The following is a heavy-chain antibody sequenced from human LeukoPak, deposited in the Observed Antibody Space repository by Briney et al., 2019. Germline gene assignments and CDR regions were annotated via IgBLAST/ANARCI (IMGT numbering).Heavy chain of an antibody. CDR3: ARSRGSSGWYDY. Sequence: PSETLSLTCAVYGGSFSGYYWSWIRQPPGKGLEWIGEINHSGSTNYNPSLKSRVTISVDTSKNQFSLKLSSVTAADTAVYYCARSRGSSGWYDYWGQGTLVTASS. D-gene: IGHD6-19*01. CDR2: INHSGST. V-gene: IGHV4-34*01. J-gene: IGHJ4*02. CDR1: GGSFSGYY.